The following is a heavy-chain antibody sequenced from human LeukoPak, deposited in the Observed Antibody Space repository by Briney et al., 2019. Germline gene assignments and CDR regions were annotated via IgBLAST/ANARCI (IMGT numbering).Heavy chain of an antibody. CDR3: ARDLPGGGGDCYFDY. CDR1: GYTFTSNY. V-gene: IGHV1-46*01. CDR2: ISPSGGST. J-gene: IGHJ4*02. D-gene: IGHD2-21*02. Sequence: GASVKVSCKAFGYTFTSNYMHWVRQAPGQGPEWMGVISPSGGSTTYAQKFQGRVTLTRDMSTSTDYLELSSLRSEDTAVYYCARDLPGGGGDCYFDYWGQGTLVTVSS.